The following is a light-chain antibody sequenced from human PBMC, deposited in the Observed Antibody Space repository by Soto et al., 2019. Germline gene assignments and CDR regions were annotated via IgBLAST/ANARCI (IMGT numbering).Light chain of an antibody. Sequence: DIPLPPSPSPLSASVGARVTITCRARQRLGSSLAWYQQNPGKGPNLLIYDASTLESGVPSRFSGSGFGPEFALTISSLQPDDFATFYCQQYNSYETFGQGTKLEIK. CDR3: QQYNSYET. J-gene: IGKJ2*01. CDR1: QRLGSS. CDR2: DAS. V-gene: IGKV1-5*01.